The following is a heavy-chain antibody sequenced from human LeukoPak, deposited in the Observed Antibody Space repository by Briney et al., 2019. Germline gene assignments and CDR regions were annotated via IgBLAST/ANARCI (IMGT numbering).Heavy chain of an antibody. CDR3: ARGGRAAAGTTVLTS. V-gene: IGHV3-30-3*01. CDR1: GFTFSSYA. D-gene: IGHD6-13*01. Sequence: GGSLRLSCAASGFTFSSYAMHWVRQAPGKGLEWVAVISYDGSNKYYADSVKGRFTISRDNSKNTLYLQMNSLRAEDTAVYYCARGGRAAAGTTVLTSWGQGTLVTVSS. CDR2: ISYDGSNK. J-gene: IGHJ4*02.